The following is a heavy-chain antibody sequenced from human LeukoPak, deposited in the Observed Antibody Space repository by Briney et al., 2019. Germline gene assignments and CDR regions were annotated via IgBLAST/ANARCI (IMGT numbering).Heavy chain of an antibody. J-gene: IGHJ6*02. CDR3: ASPYCSGGSCYHPHYYYYYGMDV. CDR2: ISYDGSNK. Sequence: GRSLRLSCAASGFTFSSYAMHWVRQAPGKGLEWVAVISYDGSNKYYADSVKGRFTISRDNSKNTLYLQMNSLRDEDTAVYYCASPYCSGGSCYHPHYYYYYGMDVWGQGTTVTVSS. D-gene: IGHD2-15*01. CDR1: GFTFSSYA. V-gene: IGHV3-30-3*01.